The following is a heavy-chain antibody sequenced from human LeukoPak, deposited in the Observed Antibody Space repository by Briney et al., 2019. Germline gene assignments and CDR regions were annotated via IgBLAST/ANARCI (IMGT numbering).Heavy chain of an antibody. CDR2: ISGSGGST. CDR1: GFTFSSYA. J-gene: IGHJ5*02. V-gene: IGHV3-23*01. Sequence: GGSLRLSCAASGFTFSSYAMSWVRQAPGKGLEWVSAISGSGGSTYYADSVKGRFTISRDNAKNSLYLQMNSLRAEDTAVYYCARARGPGKLLFDPWGQGTLVTVSS. D-gene: IGHD3-10*01. CDR3: ARARGPGKLLFDP.